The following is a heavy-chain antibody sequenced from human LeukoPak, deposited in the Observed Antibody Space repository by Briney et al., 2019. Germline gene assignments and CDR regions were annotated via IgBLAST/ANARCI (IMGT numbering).Heavy chain of an antibody. Sequence: PSETLSLTCTVSGGSISSYYWSWIRQPPGKGLEWIGYIYYSGSTNYNPSLKSRVTISVDTSKNQLSLKLSSVTAADTAVYYCATGDSSGYYFAEYFQHWGQGTLVTVSS. D-gene: IGHD3-22*01. V-gene: IGHV4-59*08. CDR1: GGSISSYY. CDR3: ATGDSSGYYFAEYFQH. CDR2: IYYSGST. J-gene: IGHJ1*01.